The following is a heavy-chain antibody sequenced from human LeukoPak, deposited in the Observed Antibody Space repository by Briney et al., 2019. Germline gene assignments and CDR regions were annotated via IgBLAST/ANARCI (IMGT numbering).Heavy chain of an antibody. CDR1: GGSISSSSYY. CDR3: ARQAYCSSTSCYPFHY. CDR2: IYYSGST. D-gene: IGHD2-2*01. V-gene: IGHV4-39*01. Sequence: PSETLSLTCTVSGGSISSSSYYWVRLRQPPGKGLEWIGSIYYSGSTYYNPSLKSRVTISVDTSKNQFSLKLSSVTAADTAVYYCARQAYCSSTSCYPFHYWGQGTLVTVSS. J-gene: IGHJ4*02.